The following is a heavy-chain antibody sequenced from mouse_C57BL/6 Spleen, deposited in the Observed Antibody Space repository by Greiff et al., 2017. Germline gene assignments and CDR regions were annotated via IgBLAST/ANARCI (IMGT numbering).Heavy chain of an antibody. J-gene: IGHJ2*01. CDR3: ASGKGSGSFDY. CDR2: INPYNGGT. CDR1: GYTFTDYY. D-gene: IGHD3-2*02. V-gene: IGHV1-19*01. Sequence: EVQLQQSGPVLVKPGASVKMSCKASGYTFTDYYMNWVKQSHGKSLEWIGVINPYNGGTSYNQKFKGKATLTVDKSSSTAYMELNSLTSEDSAVYYCASGKGSGSFDYWGQGTTLTVSS.